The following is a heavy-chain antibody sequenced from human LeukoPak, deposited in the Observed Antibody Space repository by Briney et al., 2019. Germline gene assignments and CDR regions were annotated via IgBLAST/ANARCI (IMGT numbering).Heavy chain of an antibody. Sequence: GASVKVSCKASGYTFTAYHMHWVRQAPGQGLEWMGWISAYNGNTNYAQKLQGRVTMTTDTSTSTAYMELRSLRSDDTAVYYCATARPLGYYDSNGFDYWGQGTLVTISS. CDR3: ATARPLGYYDSNGFDY. CDR1: GYTFTAYH. V-gene: IGHV1-18*04. D-gene: IGHD3-22*01. CDR2: ISAYNGNT. J-gene: IGHJ4*02.